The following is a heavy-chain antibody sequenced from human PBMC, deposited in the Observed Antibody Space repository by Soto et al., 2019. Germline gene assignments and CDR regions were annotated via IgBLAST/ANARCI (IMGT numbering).Heavy chain of an antibody. CDR1: GFTFSNYA. Sequence: QPGGSLRLSCAASGFTFSNYAMHWVRQAPGKGLEWVAVTWHDGSNKQYADSVKGRFTISRDNSKNTVYLQMNSLRVEDTAVYFCARDSWDIMSRFDYWGQGIMVTVSS. J-gene: IGHJ4*02. D-gene: IGHD1-26*01. CDR3: ARDSWDIMSRFDY. CDR2: TWHDGSNK. V-gene: IGHV3-33*01.